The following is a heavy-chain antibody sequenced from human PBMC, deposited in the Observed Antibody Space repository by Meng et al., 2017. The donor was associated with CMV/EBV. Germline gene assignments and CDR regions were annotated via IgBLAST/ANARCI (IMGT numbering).Heavy chain of an antibody. D-gene: IGHD6-13*01. CDR3: ARGGSSSSYYNWFDP. CDR1: RVSCSGYY. V-gene: IGHV4-34*01. CDR2: INHSGST. Sequence: YRVSCSGYYWSWIRQPPGKGLAWIGEINHSGSTHYNPSLKRRVTISVDTSKNQFSLKLSSVTAADTAVYYCARGGSSSSYYNWFDPWGQGTLVTVSS. J-gene: IGHJ5*02.